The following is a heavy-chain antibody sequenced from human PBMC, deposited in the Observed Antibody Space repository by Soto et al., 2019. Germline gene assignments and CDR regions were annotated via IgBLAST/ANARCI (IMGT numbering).Heavy chain of an antibody. J-gene: IGHJ4*02. CDR3: ARSGHIFEGVV. CDR2: VYYSGST. V-gene: IGHV4-59*01. CDR1: GASMTNYY. Sequence: QLQLQESGPGLVRLSETLSLTCTVSGASMTNYYGSWIGQSPGKGLEHIGYVYYSGSTNYNPSLKSRVTISVDTANNQFSLKLSSVTAADTAIYYCARSGHIFEGVVWGQGILVTVSS. D-gene: IGHD3-16*01.